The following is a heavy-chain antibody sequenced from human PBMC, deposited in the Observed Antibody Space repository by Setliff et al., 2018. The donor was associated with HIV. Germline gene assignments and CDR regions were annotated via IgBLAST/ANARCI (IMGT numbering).Heavy chain of an antibody. D-gene: IGHD6-13*01. CDR3: ARLTATGRGYYFDY. V-gene: IGHV3-7*03. CDR1: GFTFSSYW. J-gene: IGHJ4*02. CDR2: VKQDGSEK. Sequence: PGGSLRLSCAASGFTFSSYWMSRVRQAPGKGLEWVANVKQDGSEKYYVDSVKGRFTISRDNAKNSLYLQMNSLRAEDTAVYYCARLTATGRGYYFDYWGQGTLVTVSS.